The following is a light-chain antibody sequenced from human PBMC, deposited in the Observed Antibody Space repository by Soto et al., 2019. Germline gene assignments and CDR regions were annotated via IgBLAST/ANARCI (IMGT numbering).Light chain of an antibody. Sequence: QSVLTQPPSASGTPGQRVTISCSGSSSNIGSNTVNWYQQLPGTAPKLLIYSNNQRPSGVPDRFSGSKSGTSAPLAISGLQSEDEADYYCAAWVDSLNGYVFGTGTKLTVL. V-gene: IGLV1-44*01. CDR1: SSNIGSNT. J-gene: IGLJ1*01. CDR3: AAWVDSLNGYV. CDR2: SNN.